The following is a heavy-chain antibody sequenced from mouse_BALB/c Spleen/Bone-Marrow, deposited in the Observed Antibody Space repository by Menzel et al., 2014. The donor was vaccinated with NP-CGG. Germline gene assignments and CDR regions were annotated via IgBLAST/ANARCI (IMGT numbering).Heavy chain of an antibody. D-gene: IGHD2-12*01. Sequence: EVQLQQSGPELVKPGASVKIPCKTSGYTFTDYNMDWVQQSHGKSLEWIGDINPNNGGTIYNQKFKGKATLTVDNSSSIAYIELRSLTSEDTAVYYCARFKYSYGFDYWGQGTTLTVSA. V-gene: IGHV1-18*01. CDR2: INPNNGGT. J-gene: IGHJ2*01. CDR3: ARFKYSYGFDY. CDR1: GYTFTDYN.